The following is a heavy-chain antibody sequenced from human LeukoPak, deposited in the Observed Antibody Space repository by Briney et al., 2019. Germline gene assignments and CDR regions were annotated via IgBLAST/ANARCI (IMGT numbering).Heavy chain of an antibody. D-gene: IGHD4-17*01. Sequence: PSQTLSLTCTVSGGSISSGSYYWSWIRQPAEKGLEWIGRIYTSGSTNYNPSLKSRVTISVDTSKNQFSLKLSPVTAADTAVYYCAREGGTTVTTLDYYYYYGMDVWGQGTTVTVSS. CDR2: IYTSGST. J-gene: IGHJ6*02. CDR3: AREGGTTVTTLDYYYYYGMDV. V-gene: IGHV4-61*02. CDR1: GGSISSGSYY.